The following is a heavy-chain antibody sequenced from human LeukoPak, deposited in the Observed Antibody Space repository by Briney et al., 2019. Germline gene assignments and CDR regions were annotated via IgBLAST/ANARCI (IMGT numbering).Heavy chain of an antibody. Sequence: GGSLRLSCAASGFTFSSYAMSWVRQAPGKGLEWVSGISGSGDSSYYADSVKGRFTISRDNSKNTLYLQMSSLRAEDTAVYCCAKDRVRSDFWSGYFEYWGQGTLVTVSS. CDR2: ISGSGDSS. J-gene: IGHJ4*02. CDR3: AKDRVRSDFWSGYFEY. V-gene: IGHV3-23*01. D-gene: IGHD3-3*01. CDR1: GFTFSSYA.